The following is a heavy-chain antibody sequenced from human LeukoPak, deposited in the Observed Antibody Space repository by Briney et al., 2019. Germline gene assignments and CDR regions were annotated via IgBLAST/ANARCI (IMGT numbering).Heavy chain of an antibody. CDR2: IHTSGNG. Sequence: SETLSLTCTVSGGSMNTYYWSWIRQPAGKGLEGIGRIHTSGNGDYNPSLKSRVTMSVGTSKNQFSLRLSPVTAADTAVYYCARSGSYSGICDYWGQGTLVTVSS. CDR3: ARSGSYSGICDY. V-gene: IGHV4-4*07. CDR1: GGSMNTYY. D-gene: IGHD1-26*01. J-gene: IGHJ4*02.